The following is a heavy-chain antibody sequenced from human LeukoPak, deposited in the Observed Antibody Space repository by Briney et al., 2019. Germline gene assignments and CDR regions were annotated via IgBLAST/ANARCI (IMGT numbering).Heavy chain of an antibody. CDR3: ARARRDAFDI. CDR1: GYTFTGYY. CDR2: ISTYNANT. Sequence: GASVKVSCKASGYTFTGYYMHWVRQAPGQGLEWMGWISTYNANTNYAQKLQGRVTMTTDMSTSTAYMELRSLRSDDTAVYYCARARRDAFDIWGQGTMVTVSS. J-gene: IGHJ3*02. V-gene: IGHV1-18*04.